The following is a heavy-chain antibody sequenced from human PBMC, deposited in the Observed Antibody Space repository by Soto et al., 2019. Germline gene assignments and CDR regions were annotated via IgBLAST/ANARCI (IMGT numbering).Heavy chain of an antibody. J-gene: IGHJ4*02. Sequence: PGGSLRLSCAASGFTLSSYGMHWVRQAPGKGLEWVAVISYDGTNKYYADSVKGRFTISRDNSKNMLYLQMNSLRVEDTAVYYCAKDGQDYWGQGTLVTVSS. CDR3: AKDGQDY. CDR1: GFTLSSYG. CDR2: ISYDGTNK. V-gene: IGHV3-30*18.